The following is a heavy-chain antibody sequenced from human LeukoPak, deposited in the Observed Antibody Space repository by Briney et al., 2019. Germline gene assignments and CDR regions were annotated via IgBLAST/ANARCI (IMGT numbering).Heavy chain of an antibody. CDR3: ARDREYYGDSSGYYPDAFDI. CDR2: IRYDGSNK. V-gene: IGHV3-30*02. Sequence: GGSLRLSCAASGFTFSSYGMHWVRQAPGKGLEWVAFIRYDGSNKYYADSVKGRFTISRDNSKNTLYLQMNSLRAEDTAVYYCARDREYYGDSSGYYPDAFDIWGQGTMVTVSS. J-gene: IGHJ3*02. D-gene: IGHD3-22*01. CDR1: GFTFSSYG.